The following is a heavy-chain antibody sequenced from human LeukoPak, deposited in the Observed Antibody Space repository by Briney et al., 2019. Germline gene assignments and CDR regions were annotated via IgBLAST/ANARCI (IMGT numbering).Heavy chain of an antibody. CDR1: GYSFTSYW. D-gene: IGHD5-12*01. V-gene: IGHV5-51*01. J-gene: IGHJ4*02. Sequence: GESLKISCKGSGYSFTSYWIGWVRQMPGKGLEWMGIIYPGDSDTRYSPSFQGQVTISADKSISTAYLQWSSLKASDTAMYYCARQARPGYDDKPPYYSDYWGQGTLVTVSS. CDR3: ARQARPGYDDKPPYYSDY. CDR2: IYPGDSDT.